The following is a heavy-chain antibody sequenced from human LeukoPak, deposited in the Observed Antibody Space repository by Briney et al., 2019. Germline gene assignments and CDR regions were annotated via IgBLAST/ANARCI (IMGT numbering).Heavy chain of an antibody. CDR2: INPNSGGT. D-gene: IGHD3-10*02. V-gene: IGHV1-2*02. J-gene: IGHJ6*02. CDR3: ARDVRYYGMDV. CDR1: GYTFTGYY. Sequence: ASVKVSCKASGYTFTGYYMHWVRQAPGQGLEWMGLINPNSGGTNYEQKFQGRVTITRDTSNSTDYMELSRLRSDDTAVYYCARDVRYYGMDVWGQGTTVTVSS.